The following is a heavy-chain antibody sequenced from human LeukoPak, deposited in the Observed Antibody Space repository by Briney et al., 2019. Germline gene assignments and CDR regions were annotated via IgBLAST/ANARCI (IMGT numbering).Heavy chain of an antibody. V-gene: IGHV3-21*01. Sequence: GGSLRLSCAASGFTFSDYNMNWVRQSPEKGLEWVSSITSGTTYIYYADSVRGRFTLSRDNAKNSLYLQMNSLRAEDTAVYYCAREGYSGAPTLAAFDIWGQGTMVTVSS. CDR1: GFTFSDYN. D-gene: IGHD2-15*01. CDR2: ITSGTTYI. J-gene: IGHJ3*02. CDR3: AREGYSGAPTLAAFDI.